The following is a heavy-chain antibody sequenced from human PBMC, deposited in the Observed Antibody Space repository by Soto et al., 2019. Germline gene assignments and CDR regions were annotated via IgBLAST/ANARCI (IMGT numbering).Heavy chain of an antibody. Sequence: GGSLRLSCAASGFTFSSYWMSWVRQAPGKGLEWVANIKQDGSEKYYVDSVKGRFTISRDNAKNSLYLQMNSLRAEDTAVYYCARDEDSSGMEHYYYYGMDVWGQGTTVTVSS. CDR3: ARDEDSSGMEHYYYYGMDV. J-gene: IGHJ6*02. CDR1: GFTFSSYW. V-gene: IGHV3-7*01. CDR2: IKQDGSEK. D-gene: IGHD3-10*01.